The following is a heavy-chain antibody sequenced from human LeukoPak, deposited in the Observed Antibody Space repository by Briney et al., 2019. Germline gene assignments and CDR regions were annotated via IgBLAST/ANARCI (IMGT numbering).Heavy chain of an antibody. CDR2: ISSSSDYM. D-gene: IGHD3-22*01. V-gene: IGHV3-21*04. J-gene: IGHJ4*02. Sequence: GGSLRLSCAVSGFTFSNYAMTWVRRAPGKGLEWVSSISSSSDYMYYADSLKGRVTISRDNAKNSLYLQMNSLRAEDTAVYYCARVYYYDSSFSDWGQGTLVTVSS. CDR3: ARVYYYDSSFSD. CDR1: GFTFSNYA.